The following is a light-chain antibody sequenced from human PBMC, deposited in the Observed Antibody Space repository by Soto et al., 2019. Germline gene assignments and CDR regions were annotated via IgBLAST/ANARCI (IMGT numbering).Light chain of an antibody. J-gene: IGKJ1*01. CDR2: GAS. CDR1: QSVSSSY. Sequence: EIVLTQSPGTLSLSPGERATLSCRASQSVSSSYLAWYQQKPGQAPRLLIYGASSRATGIPDRFSGSGSGTDFTLTISRLEPEDLSVYYCQQYRSSPTWTFGQGTKVEIK. V-gene: IGKV3-20*01. CDR3: QQYRSSPTWT.